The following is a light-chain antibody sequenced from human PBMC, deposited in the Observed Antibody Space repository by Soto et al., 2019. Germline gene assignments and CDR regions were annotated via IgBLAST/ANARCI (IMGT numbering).Light chain of an antibody. V-gene: IGKV3D-15*01. J-gene: IGKJ1*01. CDR1: QSVGGN. Sequence: EMVMTQSPATLSVSPGEGAILSCRASQSVGGNLAWYQQRPGQAPRLLIYGASTGTTGFPARFSGSGSGTEFTLTISSLQSEDLAVYYCHEYNTWPGTFGQGTKVEVK. CDR3: HEYNTWPGT. CDR2: GAS.